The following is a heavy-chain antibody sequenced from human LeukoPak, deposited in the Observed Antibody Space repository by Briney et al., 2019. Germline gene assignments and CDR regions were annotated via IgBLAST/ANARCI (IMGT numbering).Heavy chain of an antibody. D-gene: IGHD1-26*01. CDR1: GFTFSSYG. CDR3: AKDGGSNSGSYHGAFDI. J-gene: IGHJ3*02. Sequence: GGSLRLSCAASGFTFSSYGMHWVRQAPGKGLEWVAVISYDGSNKYYADSVKGRFTISRDNSKNTLYLQMNSLRAEDTAVYYCAKDGGSNSGSYHGAFDIWGQGTMVTVSS. V-gene: IGHV3-30*18. CDR2: ISYDGSNK.